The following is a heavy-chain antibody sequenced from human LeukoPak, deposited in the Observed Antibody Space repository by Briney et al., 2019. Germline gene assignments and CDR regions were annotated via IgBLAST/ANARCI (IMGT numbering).Heavy chain of an antibody. CDR3: AKGRMVRGVIGWFDP. Sequence: GGSLRLSCAASGFTFSSYAMSWVRQAPGKGLEWVSPISGSGGSTYYADSVKGRFTISRDNSKNTLYLQMNSLRAEDTAVYYCAKGRMVRGVIGWFDPWGQGTLVTVSS. V-gene: IGHV3-23*01. D-gene: IGHD3-10*01. J-gene: IGHJ5*02. CDR2: ISGSGGST. CDR1: GFTFSSYA.